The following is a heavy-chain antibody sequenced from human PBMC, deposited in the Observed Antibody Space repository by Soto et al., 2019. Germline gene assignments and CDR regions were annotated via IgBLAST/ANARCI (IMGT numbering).Heavy chain of an antibody. CDR2: IYPGDSDT. Sequence: GESLKISCKGSGYSFTSYWIGWVRQMPGKGLDWMGIIYPGDSDTRYSPSFQGQVTISADKSISTAYLQWSSLKASDTAMYYCTREDYYDSSGYYYDNWFDPWGQGTLVTVSS. CDR1: GYSFTSYW. CDR3: TREDYYDSSGYYYDNWFDP. D-gene: IGHD3-22*01. V-gene: IGHV5-51*01. J-gene: IGHJ5*02.